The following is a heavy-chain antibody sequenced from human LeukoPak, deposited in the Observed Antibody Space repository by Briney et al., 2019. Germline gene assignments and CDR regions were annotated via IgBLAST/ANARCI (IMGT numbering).Heavy chain of an antibody. Sequence: SETLSLTCTVSGGSISTYYWSWIRQPPGKGLEWIGYIYTSESTNYNPSLNSRVTISVDTSKSQFSLMLSSVTAADTTFYYCARRRTTGTTGYFVYWGRGILVTASS. CDR3: ARRRTTGTTGYFVY. D-gene: IGHD1-1*01. V-gene: IGHV4-4*09. J-gene: IGHJ4*03. CDR1: GGSISTYY. CDR2: IYTSEST.